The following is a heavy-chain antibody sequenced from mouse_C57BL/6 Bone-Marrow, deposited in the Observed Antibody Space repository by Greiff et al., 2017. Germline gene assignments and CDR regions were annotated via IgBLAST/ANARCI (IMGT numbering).Heavy chain of an antibody. D-gene: IGHD2-13*01. CDR3: ARRVIYCYFEV. J-gene: IGHJ1*03. CDR2: ISSGGSYS. CDR1: GFTFSSYG. Sequence: EVQGVESGGDLVKPGGSLKLSCAASGFTFSSYGMSWVRQTPDKRLEWVATISSGGSYSYYPDSVKGRFTISRDNAKNTLVLQMSSLKSEDTAMYSVARRVIYCYFEVWGTGTTVTVSS. V-gene: IGHV5-6*01.